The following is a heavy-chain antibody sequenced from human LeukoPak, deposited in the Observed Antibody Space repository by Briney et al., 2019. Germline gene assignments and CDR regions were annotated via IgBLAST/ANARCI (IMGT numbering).Heavy chain of an antibody. Sequence: ASVNVSCKASGYTFTSYYMHWVRQAPGQELEWVGIINPSGGSTSYAQKFQGRVTMTRDTSTSTVYMELSSLRSEDTAVYYCARATPHYFDSSGYSWDYWGQGTLVTVSS. J-gene: IGHJ4*02. CDR3: ARATPHYFDSSGYSWDY. CDR2: INPSGGST. D-gene: IGHD3-22*01. CDR1: GYTFTSYY. V-gene: IGHV1-46*01.